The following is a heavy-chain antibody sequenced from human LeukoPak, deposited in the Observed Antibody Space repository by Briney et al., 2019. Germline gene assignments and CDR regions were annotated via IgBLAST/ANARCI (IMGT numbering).Heavy chain of an antibody. D-gene: IGHD6-19*01. J-gene: IGHJ4*02. V-gene: IGHV1-18*01. CDR3: ARDLTGPIAVAGDFDY. CDR1: GGTFSSYA. CDR2: ISAYNGNT. Sequence: ASVKVSCKASGGTFSSYAISWVRQAPGQGLEWMGWISAYNGNTNYAQKLRGRVTMTTDTSTSTAYMELRSLRSDDTAVYYCARDLTGPIAVAGDFDYWGQGTLVTVSS.